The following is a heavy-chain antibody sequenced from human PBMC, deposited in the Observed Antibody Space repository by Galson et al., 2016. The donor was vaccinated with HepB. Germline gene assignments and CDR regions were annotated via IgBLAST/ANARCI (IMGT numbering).Heavy chain of an antibody. Sequence: SLRLSCAASGFTFSTYGMHWVRQAPGKGLDWVAVISYDGSNKYYADSVEGRFTISRDNSKNTLCLQMNSLRAEDTAVYYCAKDHGYSYGYLAYWGQGTLVTVSS. CDR3: AKDHGYSYGYLAY. CDR1: GFTFSTYG. CDR2: ISYDGSNK. V-gene: IGHV3-30*18. D-gene: IGHD5-18*01. J-gene: IGHJ4*02.